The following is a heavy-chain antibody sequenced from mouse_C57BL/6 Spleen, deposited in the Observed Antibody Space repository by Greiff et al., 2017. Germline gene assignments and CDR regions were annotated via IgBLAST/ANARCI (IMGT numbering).Heavy chain of an antibody. J-gene: IGHJ3*01. D-gene: IGHD2-4*01. Sequence: VQLQQSVAELVRPGASVKLSCTASGFNIKTTYMHWLKQRTEQGLEWIGRIDPEDGETKYAPKFQGKATITADTSSNTAYLQLSSLTSEDTAVYYCARGVYDYRAWFAYWGQGTLVTVSA. CDR2: IDPEDGET. V-gene: IGHV14-2*01. CDR3: ARGVYDYRAWFAY. CDR1: GFNIKTTY.